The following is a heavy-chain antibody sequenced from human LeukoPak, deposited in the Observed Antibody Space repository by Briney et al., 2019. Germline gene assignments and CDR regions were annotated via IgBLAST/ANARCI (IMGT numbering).Heavy chain of an antibody. CDR3: ARGALTTVTPFDY. CDR1: GFTFSSYW. CDR2: INSDGSST. J-gene: IGHJ4*02. D-gene: IGHD4-17*01. V-gene: IGHV3-74*01. Sequence: TGGSLRLSCAASGFTFSSYWMHWVRQAPGKGLVWVSRINSDGSSTSYADSVKGRFTTSRDNAKNTLYLQMNSLRAEDTAVYYCARGALTTVTPFDYWGQGTLVTVSS.